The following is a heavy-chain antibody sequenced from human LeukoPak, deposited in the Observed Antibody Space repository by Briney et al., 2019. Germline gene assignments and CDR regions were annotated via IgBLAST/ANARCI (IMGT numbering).Heavy chain of an antibody. CDR1: GYSIASGNFY. CDR2: IYYSGTT. J-gene: IGHJ4*02. Sequence: SETLSLTCTVSGYSIASGNFYWGWIRQPPGKGLEWIGNIYYSGTTYNNPSLTSRVTMSVHTSTNQFSLKMASVTAADTAMYYCGRHYYGSSQIDYWGQGTLVTVSS. CDR3: GRHYYGSSQIDY. V-gene: IGHV4-39*01. D-gene: IGHD3-10*01.